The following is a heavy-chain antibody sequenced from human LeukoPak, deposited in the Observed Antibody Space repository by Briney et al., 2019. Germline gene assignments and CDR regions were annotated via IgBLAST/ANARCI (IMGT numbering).Heavy chain of an antibody. J-gene: IGHJ4*02. CDR3: ARDLQQLVPGGY. D-gene: IGHD6-13*01. Sequence: ASVKVSCKASGYTFTAYYIHWVRQAPGQGPEWMGWINPNSGDTDYAQKFQGRVTMTRDASISTAYMELSRLRSDDTAVYYCARDLQQLVPGGYWGQGTLVTVSS. CDR1: GYTFTAYY. V-gene: IGHV1-2*02. CDR2: INPNSGDT.